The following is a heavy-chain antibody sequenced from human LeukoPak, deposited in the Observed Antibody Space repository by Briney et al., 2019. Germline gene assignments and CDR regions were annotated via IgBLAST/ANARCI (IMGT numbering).Heavy chain of an antibody. Sequence: PGGSLRLSCAASGFTFRSYAMSWVRQAPGKGLEWVSVISGSGGTTYYADSVKGRFTISRDNSKSTLYLQMNTLRAEDTAVYYCGKDRKDCSGGNCYSGGSEWGQGTLVTVSS. CDR3: GKDRKDCSGGNCYSGGSE. D-gene: IGHD2-15*01. CDR2: ISGSGGTT. J-gene: IGHJ4*02. CDR1: GFTFRSYA. V-gene: IGHV3-23*01.